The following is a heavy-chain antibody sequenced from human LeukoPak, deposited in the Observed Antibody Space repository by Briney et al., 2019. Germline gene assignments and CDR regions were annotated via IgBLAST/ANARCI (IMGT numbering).Heavy chain of an antibody. V-gene: IGHV3-7*01. D-gene: IGHD2-15*01. CDR3: ARWARYCSSGSCYSWFDP. CDR2: MKLDGSEE. Sequence: GGSLRLSCAASGFSFSTYEMNWVRQAPGKGLEWVANMKLDGSEEYYVDSVKGRFTISSDNAKNSLYLQMNSLRVDDTAVYYCARWARYCSSGSCYSWFDPWGQGTLVTVSS. J-gene: IGHJ5*02. CDR1: GFSFSTYE.